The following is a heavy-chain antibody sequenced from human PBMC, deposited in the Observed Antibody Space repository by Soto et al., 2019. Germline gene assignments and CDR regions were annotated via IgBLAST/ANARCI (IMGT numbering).Heavy chain of an antibody. CDR2: IYHRGST. D-gene: IGHD2-2*01. J-gene: IGHJ6*02. Sequence: SETLSLTCAVSGGSISSSNWWSWVRQPPGKGLEWIGEIYHRGSTNYNPSLKSRVTIPVDKSKNQFSLKLSTVNDAYTAVYYCASSIVVVPAASRYHYYGMDVWGQGTTVTVSS. V-gene: IGHV4-4*02. CDR1: GGSISSSNW. CDR3: ASSIVVVPAASRYHYYGMDV.